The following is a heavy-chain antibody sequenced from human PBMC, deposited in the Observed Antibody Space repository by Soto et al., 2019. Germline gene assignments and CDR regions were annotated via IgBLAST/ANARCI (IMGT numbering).Heavy chain of an antibody. CDR3: ARDITMTVVAYTFDY. Sequence: PGGSLGLSCAASGFTFSSYDMHSVRNTPGNGLVWVAVISYDGINKYYADSVKGRFTISRDNSKNTLYLQMNILRAEDTAVYYCARDITMTVVAYTFDYWGQGTLVTVSS. V-gene: IGHV3-30-3*01. CDR2: ISYDGINK. D-gene: IGHD3-22*01. J-gene: IGHJ4*02. CDR1: GFTFSSYD.